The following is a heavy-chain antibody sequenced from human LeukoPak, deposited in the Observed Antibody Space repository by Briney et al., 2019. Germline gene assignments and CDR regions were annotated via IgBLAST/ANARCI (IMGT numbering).Heavy chain of an antibody. J-gene: IGHJ4*02. CDR1: GYTFTSYG. CDR3: ARGGSRSERYCSTSCYKWMLVV. V-gene: IGHV1-18*01. Sequence: ASVKVSCKASGYTFTSYGISWVRQAPGQGLEWMGWISAYNGNTNYAQKLQGRVTMTTDTSTSTAYMELRSLRSDDTAVYYCARGGSRSERYCSTSCYKWMLVVWGQGTLVTVSS. CDR2: ISAYNGNT. D-gene: IGHD2-2*02.